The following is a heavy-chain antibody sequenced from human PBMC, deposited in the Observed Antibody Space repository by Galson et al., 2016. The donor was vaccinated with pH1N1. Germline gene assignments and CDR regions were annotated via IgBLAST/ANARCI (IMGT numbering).Heavy chain of an antibody. D-gene: IGHD6-13*01. CDR1: GLTFSSYA. CDR3: TKGGCIAAPDEAFDI. Sequence: SLRLSCAASGLTFSSYAMSWVRQAPGKGLEWVSVISGSGGNTYYGDSVKGRFTISRDNSKNTLYLQMNSLRAEDTAVYYCTKGGCIAAPDEAFDIWGQGTMVTVSS. J-gene: IGHJ3*02. CDR2: ISGSGGNT. V-gene: IGHV3-23*01.